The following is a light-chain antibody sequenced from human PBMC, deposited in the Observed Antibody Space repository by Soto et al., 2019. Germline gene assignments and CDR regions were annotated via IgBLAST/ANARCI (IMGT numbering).Light chain of an antibody. CDR3: QQFDNSPLHT. J-gene: IGKJ2*01. CDR1: QSLRSSY. V-gene: IGKV3-20*01. Sequence: DIVLTQSPVTLSLSPGERATLSCRASQSLRSSYLAWYQQKPGQAPRLLMYGASNRATGFPDRFSGSGSGTDFTLTISRLEPEDFAVYYCHCQQFDNSPLHTFGQGTKVDIK. CDR2: GAS.